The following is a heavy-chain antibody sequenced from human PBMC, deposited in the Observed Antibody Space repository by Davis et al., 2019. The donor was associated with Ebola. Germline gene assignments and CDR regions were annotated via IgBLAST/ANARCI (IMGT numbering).Heavy chain of an antibody. Sequence: GGSLRLSCAASGFTFSDYAMSWVRQAPGKGLEWVSVIIGSDDETYYADSVKGRFTISRVNSKNTLYLQMNSLRAEDTAVYYCARDGYNQYYGMDVWGQGTTVTVSS. CDR3: ARDGYNQYYGMDV. CDR2: IIGSDDET. CDR1: GFTFSDYA. D-gene: IGHD5-24*01. V-gene: IGHV3-23*01. J-gene: IGHJ6*02.